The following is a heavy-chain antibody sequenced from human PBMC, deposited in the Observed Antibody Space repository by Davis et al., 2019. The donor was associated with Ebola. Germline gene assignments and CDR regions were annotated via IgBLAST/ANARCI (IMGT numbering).Heavy chain of an antibody. J-gene: IGHJ4*02. CDR3: ARYFGAGTRLFDY. V-gene: IGHV3-74*01. CDR2: INSDGSST. Sequence: GESLKISCAASGFTFNTYWMHWVRQAPGKGLVWVSHINSDGSSTGYADSVKGRFTISRDNSINSLFLEMNSLRAEDTALYYCARYFGAGTRLFDYWGQGTLVTVSS. D-gene: IGHD2/OR15-2a*01. CDR1: GFTFNTYW.